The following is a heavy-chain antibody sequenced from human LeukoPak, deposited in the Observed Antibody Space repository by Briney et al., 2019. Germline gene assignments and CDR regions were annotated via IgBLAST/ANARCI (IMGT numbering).Heavy chain of an antibody. CDR2: MNPNSGNT. D-gene: IGHD6-13*01. V-gene: IGHV1-8*01. CDR3: ARGDSGIAAAAAPDY. CDR1: GYTFTSYD. Sequence: ASVKVSCKASGYTFTSYDINWVRQATGQGLKWMGWMNPNSGNTNYAQRFQGRVTMTGDTSTSTVYMELSSLTSDDTAVYYCARGDSGIAAAAAPDYWGQGTLVTVSS. J-gene: IGHJ4*02.